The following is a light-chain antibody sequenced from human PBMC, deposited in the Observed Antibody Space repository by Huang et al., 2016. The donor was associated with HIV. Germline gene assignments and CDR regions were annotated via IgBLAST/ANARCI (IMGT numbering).Light chain of an antibody. CDR3: QQYERPPDT. Sequence: EIVLTQSPGTLSLSPGERATLSCRASQRFGIYLAWYQQKPGQAPRLLIYGASTRVTGIPDRFSGGGSGTDFTLSISRLEPEDFAVYYCQQYERPPDTFGPGTKVNIK. J-gene: IGKJ3*01. V-gene: IGKV3-20*01. CDR1: QRFGIY. CDR2: GAS.